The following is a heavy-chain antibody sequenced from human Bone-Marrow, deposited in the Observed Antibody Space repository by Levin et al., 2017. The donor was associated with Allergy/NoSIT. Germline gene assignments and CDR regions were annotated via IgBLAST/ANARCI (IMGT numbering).Heavy chain of an antibody. V-gene: IGHV3-73*01. CDR2: IRTKASSYAT. Sequence: QTGESLKISCAASGFSLSGSPIHWVRQASGKGLEWVGLIRTKASSYATIYAESVRGRFTISRDDSRNTAFLQMNSLKAADTAIYYCTTNGGFLVDWGQGTQVTVSS. CDR3: TTNGGFLVD. J-gene: IGHJ4*02. CDR1: GFSLSGSP. D-gene: IGHD3-3*01.